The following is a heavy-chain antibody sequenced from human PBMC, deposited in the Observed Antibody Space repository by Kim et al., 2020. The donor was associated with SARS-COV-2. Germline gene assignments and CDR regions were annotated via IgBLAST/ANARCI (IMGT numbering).Heavy chain of an antibody. D-gene: IGHD2-21*02. CDR2: IYPGDSDT. CDR3: ARHAPLGVVTAILEFDY. V-gene: IGHV5-51*01. CDR1: GYSFTSYW. Sequence: GESLKISCKGSGYSFTSYWIGWVRQMPGKGLEWMGIIYPGDSDTRYSPSFQGQVTISADKSISTAYLQWSSLKASDTAMYYCARHAPLGVVTAILEFDYWGQGTLVTVSS. J-gene: IGHJ4*02.